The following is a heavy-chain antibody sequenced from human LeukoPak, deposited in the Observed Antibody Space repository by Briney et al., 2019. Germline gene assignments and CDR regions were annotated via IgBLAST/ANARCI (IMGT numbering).Heavy chain of an antibody. J-gene: IGHJ3*02. CDR1: GYTFTGYY. Sequence: ASVKVSCKASGYTFTGYYMHWVRQAPGQGLEWMGWVNPNSGGTNYAQKFQGRVTMTRGTSISTAYMELSRLRSDDTAVYYCARDTEPLLWFGESYAFDIWGQGTMVTVSS. CDR3: ARDTEPLLWFGESYAFDI. CDR2: VNPNSGGT. V-gene: IGHV1-2*02. D-gene: IGHD3-10*01.